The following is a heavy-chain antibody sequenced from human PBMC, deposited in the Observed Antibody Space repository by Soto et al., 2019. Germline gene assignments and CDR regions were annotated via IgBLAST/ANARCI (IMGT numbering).Heavy chain of an antibody. V-gene: IGHV3-30*03. Sequence: PGGSLRLSCAASGFTFSSYGMHWVRQAPGKGLEWVAVISYDGSNKYYADSVKGRFTISRDNSKNTLYLQMNSLRAEDTAVYYCEGSVRRPYYYYGMDVWGQGTTVTVYS. CDR2: ISYDGSNK. CDR3: EGSVRRPYYYYGMDV. D-gene: IGHD3-10*01. CDR1: GFTFSSYG. J-gene: IGHJ6*02.